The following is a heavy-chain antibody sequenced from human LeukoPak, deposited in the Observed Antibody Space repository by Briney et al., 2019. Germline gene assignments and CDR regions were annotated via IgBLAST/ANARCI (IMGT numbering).Heavy chain of an antibody. CDR3: AGAGYSSSWYIIDYYGMDV. Sequence: SETLSLTCTVSGGSISSGGYYWSWIRQHPGKGLEWIGYIYYSGSTYYNPSLKSRVTISVDTSKNQFSLKLSSVTAADTAVYYCAGAGYSSSWYIIDYYGMDVWGQGTTVTVSS. J-gene: IGHJ6*02. V-gene: IGHV4-31*03. CDR2: IYYSGST. D-gene: IGHD6-13*01. CDR1: GGSISSGGYY.